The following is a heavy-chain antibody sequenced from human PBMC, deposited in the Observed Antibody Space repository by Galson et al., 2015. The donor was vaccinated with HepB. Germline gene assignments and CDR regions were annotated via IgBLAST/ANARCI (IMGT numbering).Heavy chain of an antibody. V-gene: IGHV3-53*01. D-gene: IGHD5-24*01. CDR2: IYSGGST. Sequence: SLRLSCAASGFTVSSNYMSWVRQAPGKGLEWVSVIYSGGSTYYADSVKGRFTISRDNSKNTLYLQMNSLRAEDTAVYYCARGNEEEMATITGFWDKALDIWGQGTMVTISS. J-gene: IGHJ3*02. CDR3: ARGNEEEMATITGFWDKALDI. CDR1: GFTVSSNY.